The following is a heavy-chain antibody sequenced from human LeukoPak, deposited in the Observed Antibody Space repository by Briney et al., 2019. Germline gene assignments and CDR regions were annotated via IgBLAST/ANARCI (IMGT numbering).Heavy chain of an antibody. CDR2: IYYSGST. CDR3: ARAPYQAHHFDY. Sequence: SQNLSLIYTVSCGSISSYYWSWIRQPPGEGLEWIGYIYYSGSTNYNPSLKSRVTISVDTSKNQFSLKLSSVTAADTAVYYCARAPYQAHHFDYWGQGTLVTVCS. V-gene: IGHV4-59*01. D-gene: IGHD2-2*01. J-gene: IGHJ4*02. CDR1: CGSISSYY.